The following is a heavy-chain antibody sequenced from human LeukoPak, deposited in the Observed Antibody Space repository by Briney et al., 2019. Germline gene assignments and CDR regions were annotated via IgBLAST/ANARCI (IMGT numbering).Heavy chain of an antibody. V-gene: IGHV3-23*01. D-gene: IGHD1-1*01. J-gene: IGHJ1*01. CDR3: ARKGQGSNWAAEYFQN. CDR2: ISGSGGTGI. Sequence: PGGSLRLSCAASGFSFSDYAMSWVRQAPGKGLEWVSAISGSGGTGIYYADSVQGRFTISRDNSKNTLYLQMNSLRVEDTAIYYCARKGQGSNWAAEYFQNWGQGTQVTVSS. CDR1: GFSFSDYA.